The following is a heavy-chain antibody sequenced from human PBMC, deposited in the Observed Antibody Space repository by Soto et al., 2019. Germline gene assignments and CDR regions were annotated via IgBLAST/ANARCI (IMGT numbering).Heavy chain of an antibody. D-gene: IGHD2-15*01. Sequence: EVQLVESGGGLVQPGRSLRLSCTASGFTFGDYAMSWFRQAPGKGMEWVGFIRSKAYGGTTEYAASVKGRFTISRADSKSIAYMQMNSLKTEDTAVYYCTSRGYCSGGSCYGVAYYYYYMDVWGKGTTVTVSS. CDR1: GFTFGDYA. V-gene: IGHV3-49*03. CDR3: TSRGYCSGGSCYGVAYYYYYMDV. J-gene: IGHJ6*03. CDR2: IRSKAYGGTT.